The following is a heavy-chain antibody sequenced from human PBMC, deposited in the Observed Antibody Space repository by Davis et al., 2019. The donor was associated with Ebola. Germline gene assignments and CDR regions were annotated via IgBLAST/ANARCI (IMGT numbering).Heavy chain of an antibody. CDR1: GFTFTNYA. Sequence: GGSLRLSCVASGFTFTNYAMNWVRQAPGQGLEWVSSISGNGGTTDYAGSVKGRLTVSRDNSKNTLYLQMDSLRVEDTAVYYCAKQRGVGAIDYDYWGRGTVVTVSS. J-gene: IGHJ4*02. D-gene: IGHD1-26*01. V-gene: IGHV3-23*01. CDR3: AKQRGVGAIDYDY. CDR2: ISGNGGTT.